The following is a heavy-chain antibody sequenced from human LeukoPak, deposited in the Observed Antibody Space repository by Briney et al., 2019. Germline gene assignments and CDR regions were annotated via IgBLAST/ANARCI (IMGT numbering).Heavy chain of an antibody. CDR3: ARELISSRAAFDT. CDR2: VGHSGTT. V-gene: IGHV4-34*01. J-gene: IGHJ3*02. CDR1: GGSLNDYL. D-gene: IGHD3-10*01. Sequence: PSETLSLTCAVDGGSLNDYLWRWIRQPPGQGREWIGEVGHSGTTNYNPSLKSRVTISVDTSKHQFSLKLTSVTAADTAVYYCARELISSRAAFDTWGQGTVVTVSS.